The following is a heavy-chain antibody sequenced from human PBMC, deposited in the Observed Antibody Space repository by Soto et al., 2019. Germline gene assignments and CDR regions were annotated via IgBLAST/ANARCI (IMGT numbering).Heavy chain of an antibody. D-gene: IGHD3-10*01. CDR1: GGSISSGGYY. V-gene: IGHV4-31*03. Sequence: QVQLQESGPGLVKPSQTLSLTCTVSGGSISSGGYYWSWIRQHPGKGLEWIGYIYYSGSTYYNPSPMXRXTXXVATSKNQFSLKLSSVTAADTAVYYCARELRFGEDYYGMDVWGQGTTVTVSS. CDR2: IYYSGST. CDR3: ARELRFGEDYYGMDV. J-gene: IGHJ6*02.